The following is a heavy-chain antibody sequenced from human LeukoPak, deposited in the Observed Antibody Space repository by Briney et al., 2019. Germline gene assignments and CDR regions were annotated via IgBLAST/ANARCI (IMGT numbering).Heavy chain of an antibody. D-gene: IGHD1-26*01. Sequence: QPGGSLRLSCAASGFSFSDYTIHWVRQAPGKGLEWVAVIAYDGGLKLYADSVRGRFIISRDNSRRTLYLQMNSLRVEDTALYYCAKQEGWEAGNYYVDHWGRGTLVTVSS. V-gene: IGHV3-30*04. CDR2: IAYDGGLK. J-gene: IGHJ4*02. CDR3: AKQEGWEAGNYYVDH. CDR1: GFSFSDYT.